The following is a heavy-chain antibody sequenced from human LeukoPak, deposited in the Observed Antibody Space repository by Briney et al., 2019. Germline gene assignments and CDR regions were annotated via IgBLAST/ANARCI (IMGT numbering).Heavy chain of an antibody. CDR1: GGSISSSNW. J-gene: IGHJ6*03. CDR3: ARAAAGIKETYYYYYYMDV. V-gene: IGHV4-4*02. CDR2: IYHSGST. D-gene: IGHD6-13*01. Sequence: SETLSLTCAVSGGSISSSNWWSWVRQPPGKGLEWIGEIYHSGSTNYNPSLKSRVTISVDKSKNQFSLKLSSVTAADTAVYYCARAAAGIKETYYYYYYMDVWGKGTTVTVSS.